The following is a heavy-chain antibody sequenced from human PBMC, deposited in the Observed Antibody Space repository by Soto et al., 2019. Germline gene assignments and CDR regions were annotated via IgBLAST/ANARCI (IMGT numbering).Heavy chain of an antibody. V-gene: IGHV3-30*03. J-gene: IGHJ6*02. CDR3: AREGWPLLQTGMDV. CDR2: ISYDGSNK. D-gene: IGHD2-15*01. CDR1: GFTFSIYG. Sequence: PGGSLRLSCAASGFTFSIYGMHWVRQAPGKGLEWVAVISYDGSNKYYADSVKGRFIISRDNAKNSLYLQMHSLRDEDTAVYYCAREGWPLLQTGMDVWGQGTTVTV.